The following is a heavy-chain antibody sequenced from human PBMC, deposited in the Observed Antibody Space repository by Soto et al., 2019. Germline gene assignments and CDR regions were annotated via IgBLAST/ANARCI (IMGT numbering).Heavy chain of an antibody. CDR3: ARDRVSGFYYYYGMDV. Sequence: QAGGSLRLSCAASGFTVSSNYMSWVRQAPGKGLEWVSVIYSGGSTYYADSVKGRFTISRDNSKNTLYLQMNSLRAEDTAVYYCARDRVSGFYYYYGMDVWGRGTTVTVSS. CDR2: IYSGGST. V-gene: IGHV3-53*01. D-gene: IGHD3-10*01. J-gene: IGHJ6*02. CDR1: GFTVSSNY.